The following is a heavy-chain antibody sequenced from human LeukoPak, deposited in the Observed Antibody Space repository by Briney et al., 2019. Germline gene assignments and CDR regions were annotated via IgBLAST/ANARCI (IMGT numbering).Heavy chain of an antibody. V-gene: IGHV3-21*01. CDR1: GFTFSSYS. CDR3: AREGYDSSGYPAAFDI. J-gene: IGHJ3*02. CDR2: ISSSSSYI. Sequence: GGSLRLSCAASGFTFSSYSMNWVRQAPGKGLEWVSSISSSSSYIYYADSVKGRFTISRDNAKNSLYLQMNSLRAEDTAVYYCAREGYDSSGYPAAFDIWGQGTMVTVSS. D-gene: IGHD3-22*01.